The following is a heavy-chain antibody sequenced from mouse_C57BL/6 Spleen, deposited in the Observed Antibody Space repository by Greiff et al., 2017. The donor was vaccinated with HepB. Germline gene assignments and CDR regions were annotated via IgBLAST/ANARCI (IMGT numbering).Heavy chain of an antibody. J-gene: IGHJ2*01. CDR2: INPYNGGT. CDR1: GYTFTDYY. Sequence: EVQLQESGPVLVKPGASVKMSCKASGYTFTDYYMNWVKQSHGKSLEWIGVINPYNGGTSYNQKFKGKATLTVDKSSSTAYMELNSLTSVDSAVYYCARSDDYDYYFDYWGQGTTLTVSS. D-gene: IGHD2-4*01. V-gene: IGHV1-19*01. CDR3: ARSDDYDYYFDY.